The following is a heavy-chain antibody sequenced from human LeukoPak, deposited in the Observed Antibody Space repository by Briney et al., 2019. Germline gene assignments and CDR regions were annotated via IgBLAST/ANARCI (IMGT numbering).Heavy chain of an antibody. CDR2: ISSSSSYI. D-gene: IGHD5-24*01. V-gene: IGHV3-21*01. J-gene: IGHJ6*03. Sequence: EGSLRLSCAASGFTFSSYSMNWVRQAPGKGLEWVSSISSSSSYIYYADSVKGRFTISRDNAKNSLYLQMNSLRAEDTAVYYCARESGDGYIYYYYYYMDVWGKGTTVTVSS. CDR1: GFTFSSYS. CDR3: ARESGDGYIYYYYYYMDV.